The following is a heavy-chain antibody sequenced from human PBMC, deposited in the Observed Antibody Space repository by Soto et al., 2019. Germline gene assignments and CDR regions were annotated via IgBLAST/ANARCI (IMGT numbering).Heavy chain of an antibody. CDR3: ASGYSNGYGVPFCDY. D-gene: IGHD5-18*01. CDR2: IIPIFGTA. J-gene: IGHJ4*02. V-gene: IGHV1-69*13. Sequence: GASVKVSCKASGGTFSSYAISWVRQAPGQGLEWMGGIIPIFGTANYAQKFQGRVTITADESTSTAYMELSSLRSEDTAVYYCASGYSNGYGVPFCDYWGQGTLVTVSS. CDR1: GGTFSSYA.